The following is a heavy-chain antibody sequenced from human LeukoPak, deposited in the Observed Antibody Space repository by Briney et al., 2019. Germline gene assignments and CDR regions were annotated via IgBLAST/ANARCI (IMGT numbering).Heavy chain of an antibody. V-gene: IGHV4-34*01. J-gene: IGHJ3*02. CDR2: INHSGST. CDR3: ARVGYSSGWYMSGYAFDI. CDR1: GGSFSGYY. D-gene: IGHD6-19*01. Sequence: PSETLSLTCAVYGGSFSGYYWSWIRQPPGKGLEWIGEINHSGSTNYNPSLKSRVTISVDTSKNQFSLKLSSVTAADTAVYYCARVGYSSGWYMSGYAFDIWGQGTMVTVSS.